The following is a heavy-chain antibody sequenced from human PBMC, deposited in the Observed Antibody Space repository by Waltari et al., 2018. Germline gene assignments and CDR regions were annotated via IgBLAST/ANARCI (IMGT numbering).Heavy chain of an antibody. CDR2: IKSKTDGGTT. J-gene: IGHJ4*02. CDR3: TTALPGYCSNGVCYNFDY. CDR1: GFTFSNAW. V-gene: IGHV3-15*01. Sequence: EVQLVESGGGLVKPGGSLRLSCAASGFTFSNAWLSGVRQAPGKGLEWVGRIKSKTDGGTTDYAAPVKGRFTISRDDSKNTLYLQMNSLKTEDTAVYYCTTALPGYCSNGVCYNFDYWGQGTLVTVSS. D-gene: IGHD2-8*01.